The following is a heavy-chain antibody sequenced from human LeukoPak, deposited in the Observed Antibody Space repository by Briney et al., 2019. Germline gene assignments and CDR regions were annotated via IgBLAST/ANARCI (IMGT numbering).Heavy chain of an antibody. CDR3: ARRVIADRSAFDI. J-gene: IGHJ3*02. CDR2: INSSGSTI. D-gene: IGHD2-21*01. V-gene: IGHV3-11*04. CDR1: GFTFSDYY. Sequence: GGSLRLSCAASGFTFSDYYMSWIRQAPGKGLEWVSYINSSGSTIYYADSVKGRFTISRDNAKNSLYLQMNSLRAEDTAVYYCARRVIADRSAFDIWGQGTMVTVSS.